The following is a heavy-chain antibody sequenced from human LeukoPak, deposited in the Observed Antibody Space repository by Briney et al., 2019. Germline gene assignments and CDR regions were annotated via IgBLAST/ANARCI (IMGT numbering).Heavy chain of an antibody. CDR1: GYTFTSYD. Sequence: ASVTVSCKASGYTFTSYDINWVRQATGQGLEWMGWINPNSGGTNYAQKFQGRVTMTRDTSINTAYIELSRLRSDDTAVYYCARLCGAACYTPASDYWGQGTLVTVPS. D-gene: IGHD2-21*02. CDR3: ARLCGAACYTPASDY. CDR2: INPNSGGT. V-gene: IGHV1-2*02. J-gene: IGHJ4*02.